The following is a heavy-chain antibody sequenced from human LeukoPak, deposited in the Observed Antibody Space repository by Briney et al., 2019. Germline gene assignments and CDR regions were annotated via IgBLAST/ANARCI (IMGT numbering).Heavy chain of an antibody. J-gene: IGHJ5*02. D-gene: IGHD3-3*01. CDR2: INPNSGGT. V-gene: IGHV1-2*02. CDR1: GYTFTGYY. CDR3: ARGSITIFGVVPYNWFDP. Sequence: ASVKVSCKASGYTFTGYYMHWVRQAPGQGLEWMGWINPNSGGTNYAQKFQGRVTMTRDTSISTAYMELSRLRSDDTAVYYCARGSITIFGVVPYNWFDPWGQGTLVTVSS.